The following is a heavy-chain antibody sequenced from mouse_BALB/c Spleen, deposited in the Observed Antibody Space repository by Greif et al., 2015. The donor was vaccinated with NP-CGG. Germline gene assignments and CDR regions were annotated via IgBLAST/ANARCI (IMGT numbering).Heavy chain of an antibody. J-gene: IGHJ2*01. CDR1: GYTFTNYW. CDR2: IYPGSGST. V-gene: IGHV1S22*01. Sequence: LQESGSELVRPGASVKLSCKASGYTFTNYWMHWVKQRHGQGLEWIGNIYPGSGSTNYDEKFKSKGTLTVDTSSSTAYIHLSSLTSEDSAVYYCTRYYRYYFDYWGQGTTLTVSS. D-gene: IGHD2-14*01. CDR3: TRYYRYYFDY.